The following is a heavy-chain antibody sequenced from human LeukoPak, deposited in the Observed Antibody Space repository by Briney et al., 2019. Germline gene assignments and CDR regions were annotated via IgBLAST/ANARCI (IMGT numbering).Heavy chain of an antibody. CDR3: ARDRGEGYSGYDGFDY. V-gene: IGHV3-21*01. D-gene: IGHD5-12*01. J-gene: IGHJ4*02. Sequence: GGSLRLPCAASGFTFRSYTMNWVRQAPGKGLEWVSSFSGRSNYIYYADSVRGRFTISRDNAKNSLYLQMNSLRAEDTAMYYCARDRGEGYSGYDGFDYWGQGTLVTVSS. CDR2: FSGRSNYI. CDR1: GFTFRSYT.